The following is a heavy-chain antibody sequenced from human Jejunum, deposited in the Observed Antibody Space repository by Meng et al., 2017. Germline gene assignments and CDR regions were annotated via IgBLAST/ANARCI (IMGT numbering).Heavy chain of an antibody. CDR3: ARGPWDSSGWPEYFQH. CDR1: GASISSSSWY. J-gene: IGHJ1*01. V-gene: IGHV4-39*07. D-gene: IGHD6-19*01. Sequence: PLEESGPGLVKPSETLSLTCSVSGASISSSSWYWGWIRQPPGKGLEWIGSIYYSENTYYHPSLKSRVTISVDTSKNQFSLKLSSVTAADTAVYYCARGPWDSSGWPEYFQHWGQGTLVTVSS. CDR2: IYYSENT.